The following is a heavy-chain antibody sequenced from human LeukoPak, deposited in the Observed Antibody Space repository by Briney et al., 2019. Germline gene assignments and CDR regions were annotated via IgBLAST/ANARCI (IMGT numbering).Heavy chain of an antibody. CDR2: ISGSGDTT. D-gene: IGHD1-26*01. CDR1: GFTFSSYA. J-gene: IGHJ4*02. V-gene: IGHV3-23*01. CDR3: AKSRGESRGASNY. Sequence: GGSLRLSCAASGFTFSSYAMNWVRQAPGKGLEWVSFISGSGDTTYYADSVKGRFTISRDNSKNTLYLQMNSLRAEDTAVYYCAKSRGESRGASNYWGQGTLVTVSS.